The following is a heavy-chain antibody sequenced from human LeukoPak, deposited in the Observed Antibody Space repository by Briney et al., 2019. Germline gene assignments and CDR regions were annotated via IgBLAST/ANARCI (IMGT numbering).Heavy chain of an antibody. CDR3: AKTALAAAGTDYFDY. CDR2: ISSSGDDT. D-gene: IGHD6-13*01. J-gene: IGHJ4*02. Sequence: GGSLRLSCAASGFISSTFAMSWVRQAPGKGLEWVSVISSSGDDTHYADPAKGRFTISRDNSKNTLYLQMNSLRAEDTAVYYCAKTALAAAGTDYFDYWGQGTLVTVSS. CDR1: GFISSTFA. V-gene: IGHV3-23*01.